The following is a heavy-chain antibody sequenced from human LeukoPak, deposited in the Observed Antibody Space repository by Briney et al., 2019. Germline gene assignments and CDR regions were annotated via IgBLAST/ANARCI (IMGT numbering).Heavy chain of an antibody. CDR3: ATEPYDSSGYFMFY. D-gene: IGHD3-22*01. Sequence: GGSLRLSCAASGFTFTSYAMSWVRQAPGKGLEWVSGTSGSGGSTDYADSVKGRFTISRDISKNTLYLQMNSLRAEDTALYYCATEPYDSSGYFMFYWGQGTLVTVSS. V-gene: IGHV3-23*01. J-gene: IGHJ4*02. CDR2: TSGSGGST. CDR1: GFTFTSYA.